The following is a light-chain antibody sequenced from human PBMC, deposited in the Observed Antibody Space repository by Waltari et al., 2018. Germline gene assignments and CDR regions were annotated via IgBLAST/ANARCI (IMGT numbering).Light chain of an antibody. CDR3: QQYNNWAT. CDR1: QSVSSN. J-gene: IGKJ5*01. V-gene: IGKV3-15*01. CDR2: GAS. Sequence: EIVMTQSPATLSVSPGERATLSCRASQSVSSNLAWYQQKPGQAPRLLIYGASTRATGIPARFSGSGSGTEFPLTISSLQSEDFALYYCQQYNNWATFGQGTRLEIK.